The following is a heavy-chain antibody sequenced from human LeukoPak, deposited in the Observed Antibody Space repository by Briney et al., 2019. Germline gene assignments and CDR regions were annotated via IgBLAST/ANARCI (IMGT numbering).Heavy chain of an antibody. D-gene: IGHD3-10*01. CDR1: GFTFSHYW. V-gene: IGHV3-74*01. CDR2: INTDGSSR. Sequence: GGSLRLSCAASGFTFSHYWMHWDRQAPGRGLVWVSHINTDGSSRTYADSVKGRFTISRDNAKNTLYLQMNSLRADDTAVYYCVRDYNYGSGSLYSYYDYWGQGALVTVTS. J-gene: IGHJ4*02. CDR3: VRDYNYGSGSLYSYYDY.